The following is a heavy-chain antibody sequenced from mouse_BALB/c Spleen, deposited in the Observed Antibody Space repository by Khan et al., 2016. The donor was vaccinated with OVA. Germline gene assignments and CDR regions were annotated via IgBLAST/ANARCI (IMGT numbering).Heavy chain of an antibody. D-gene: IGHD1-2*01. CDR2: IRYSGVT. Sequence: VQLQQSGPGLVKPSQSLSLTCTVTGYSITSGYAWNWIRQFPGNKLEWMGYIRYSGVTSYTPSLKSRISITRDTSKHQCFLQLNSVTTEDTATYYCARGNYYGYDFDYWGQGTTLTVSS. V-gene: IGHV3-2*02. J-gene: IGHJ2*01. CDR3: ARGNYYGYDFDY. CDR1: GYSITSGYA.